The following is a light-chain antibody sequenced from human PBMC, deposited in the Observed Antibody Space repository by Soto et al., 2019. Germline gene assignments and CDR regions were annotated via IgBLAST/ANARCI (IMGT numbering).Light chain of an antibody. Sequence: EVVLTQSPGTLSLSSGERATLSCRASQSVINSYLAWYQQKPGQAPRLLLYGAYNRATGIPDRFSGSGSGTDFTLTISRLEPEDFAVYYCQQYGSSQTFGQGTKVDIK. J-gene: IGKJ1*01. CDR3: QQYGSSQT. CDR1: QSVINSY. V-gene: IGKV3-20*01. CDR2: GAY.